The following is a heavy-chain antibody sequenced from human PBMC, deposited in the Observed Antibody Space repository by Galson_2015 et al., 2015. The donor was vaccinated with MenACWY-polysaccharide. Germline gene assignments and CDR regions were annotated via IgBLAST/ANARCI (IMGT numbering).Heavy chain of an antibody. CDR2: IKQDGSEK. D-gene: IGHD2-2*01. V-gene: IGHV3-7*01. CDR3: ARSDIVVVPAAMNWFDP. J-gene: IGHJ5*02. CDR1: GFTFSSYW. Sequence: SLRLSCAASGFTFSSYWMSWVRQAPGKGLEWVANIKQDGSEKYYVDSVKGRFTISRDNAKNSLYLQMNSLRAEDTAVYYCARSDIVVVPAAMNWFDPWGQGTLVTVSS.